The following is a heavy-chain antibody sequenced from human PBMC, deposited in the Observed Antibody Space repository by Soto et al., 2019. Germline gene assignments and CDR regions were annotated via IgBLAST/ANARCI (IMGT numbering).Heavy chain of an antibody. Sequence: GGSLRLSCAASGFTFSSYWMHWVRQAPGKGLVWVSHINSDGRSTSYADSVKGRFTISRDNAKNTLYLQMNSLRAEDTAVYYCARDHYYGMDVWRQGTTVTVSS. CDR1: GFTFSSYW. V-gene: IGHV3-74*01. CDR3: ARDHYYGMDV. J-gene: IGHJ6*02. CDR2: INSDGRST.